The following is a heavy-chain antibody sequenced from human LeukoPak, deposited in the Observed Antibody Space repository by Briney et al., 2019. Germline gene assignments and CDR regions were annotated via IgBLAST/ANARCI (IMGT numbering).Heavy chain of an antibody. J-gene: IGHJ1*01. CDR3: ARVRLANTPEFFQH. V-gene: IGHV3-7*03. D-gene: IGHD3-9*01. CDR2: IKQDGGEK. Sequence: PGGSLRLSCAASGFTLNDYWMSWVRQAPGKGLEWVASIKQDGGEKRYVDSVKGRFTISRDNTENSLYLQMNSLGAEDTALYYCARVRLANTPEFFQHWGQGTLVTVSS. CDR1: GFTLNDYW.